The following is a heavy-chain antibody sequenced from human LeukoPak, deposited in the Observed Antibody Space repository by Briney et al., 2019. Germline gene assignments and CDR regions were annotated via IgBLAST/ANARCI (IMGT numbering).Heavy chain of an antibody. CDR1: GYSFTSYW. CDR3: ARVRTGNTAMFFGEPDY. CDR2: IYSGYSDT. D-gene: IGHD5-18*01. Sequence: GESLKISCKGSGYSFTSYWIGWVRQVPGKGLEWMGIIYSGYSDTRYSPSFQGQVTISADKSISTAYLQWSSLKASDTAMYYCARVRTGNTAMFFGEPDYWGQGTLVTVSS. V-gene: IGHV5-51*01. J-gene: IGHJ4*02.